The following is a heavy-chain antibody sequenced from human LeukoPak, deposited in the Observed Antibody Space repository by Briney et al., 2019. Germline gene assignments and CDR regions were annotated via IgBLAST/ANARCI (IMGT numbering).Heavy chain of an antibody. CDR1: GFTFSSYS. D-gene: IGHD6-19*01. V-gene: IGHV3-48*01. Sequence: PGGSLRLSCAASGFTFSSYSMNWVRQAPGKGLEWVSYISSSSSTIYYADSVKGRFTISRDNSKNTLYLQMNTLRAEDTAIYYCARDRYRSGCMDVWGQGTTVTVS. J-gene: IGHJ6*02. CDR3: ARDRYRSGCMDV. CDR2: ISSSSSTI.